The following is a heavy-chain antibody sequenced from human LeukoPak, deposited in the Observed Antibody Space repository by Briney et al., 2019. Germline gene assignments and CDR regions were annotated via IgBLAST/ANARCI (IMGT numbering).Heavy chain of an antibody. Sequence: GGSLRLSCAASGFTFSSYTMNWVRQDPGKGLEWVSSISSTGGYIYYADSVKGRFTISRDNGENSLYLQMSNLRAEDTAVYYCARDYRPAGLDCWGRGTLVTVSS. CDR2: ISSTGGYI. V-gene: IGHV3-21*01. CDR1: GFTFSSYT. CDR3: ARDYRPAGLDC. J-gene: IGHJ4*02. D-gene: IGHD3-16*02.